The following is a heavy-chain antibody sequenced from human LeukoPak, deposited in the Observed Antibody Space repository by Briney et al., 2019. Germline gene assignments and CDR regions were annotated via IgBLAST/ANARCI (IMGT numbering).Heavy chain of an antibody. J-gene: IGHJ5*02. V-gene: IGHV7-4-1*01. Sequence: ASVKVSCKASGYTFTSYAMNWVRQAPGQGLEWMGWINTNTGNPTYAQGFTGRFVFSLDTSVSTAYLQICSLKAEDTAVYYCVSGGVVVPAAIRGEEMWFDPWGQGTLVTVPS. CDR3: VSGGVVVPAAIRGEEMWFDP. CDR1: GYTFTSYA. D-gene: IGHD2-2*01. CDR2: INTNTGNP.